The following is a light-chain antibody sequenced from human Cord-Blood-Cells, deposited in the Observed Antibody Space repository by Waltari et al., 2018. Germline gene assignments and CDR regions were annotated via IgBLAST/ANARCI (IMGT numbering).Light chain of an antibody. CDR1: QSISSY. J-gene: IGKJ1*01. Sequence: DIPMTQSPSSLSASEGYRVTITCRASQSISSYLNWYQQKPGKAPKLLIYAASSLQSGVPSRFSGSGSGTDFTLTISSLQPEDFATYYCQQSYSTPWTFGQGTKVEIK. CDR3: QQSYSTPWT. V-gene: IGKV1-39*01. CDR2: AAS.